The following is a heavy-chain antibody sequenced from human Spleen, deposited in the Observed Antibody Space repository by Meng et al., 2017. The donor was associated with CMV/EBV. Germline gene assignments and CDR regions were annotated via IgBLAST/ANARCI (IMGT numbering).Heavy chain of an antibody. CDR2: INHGGST. CDR1: GGSFNSYY. V-gene: IGHV4-34*01. D-gene: IGHD2-2*01. Sequence: SETLSLTCAVYGGSFNSYYWTWIRQSPGKGLEWIGEINHGGSTNYNPSLKRRVTISVDTSKNQFSLRLRSVTAADTAVYYCAREGRYCSSTSCSYDAFDIWGQGTMVTVSS. CDR3: AREGRYCSSTSCSYDAFDI. J-gene: IGHJ3*02.